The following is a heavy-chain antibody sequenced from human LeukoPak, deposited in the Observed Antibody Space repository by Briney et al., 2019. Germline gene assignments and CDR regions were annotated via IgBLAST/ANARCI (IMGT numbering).Heavy chain of an antibody. CDR1: GFTFSSYA. D-gene: IGHD6-13*01. CDR3: AKQGGSSSWFEDWFDP. V-gene: IGHV3-23*01. Sequence: QSGGSLRLSCAASGFTFSSYAMSWVRQAPGKGLEWVSAISGSGGSTYYADSVKGRLTISRDNSKNTLYLQMNSLRAEDTAVYYCAKQGGSSSWFEDWFDPWGQGTLVTVSS. CDR2: ISGSGGST. J-gene: IGHJ5*02.